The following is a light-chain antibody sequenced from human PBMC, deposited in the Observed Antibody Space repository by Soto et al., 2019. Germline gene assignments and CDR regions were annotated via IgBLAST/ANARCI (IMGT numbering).Light chain of an antibody. CDR1: SSDVGGYNY. CDR2: DVS. J-gene: IGLJ2*01. CDR3: CSYSSSSSLKV. Sequence: QSALTQPASVSGSPGQSITISCTGTSSDVGGYNYVSWYQQHPGKAPKLMIYDVSNRPSGVSNRFSGSKSGTTASLTISGPQAENEADYYCCSYSSSSSLKVFGGGTKLTVL. V-gene: IGLV2-14*01.